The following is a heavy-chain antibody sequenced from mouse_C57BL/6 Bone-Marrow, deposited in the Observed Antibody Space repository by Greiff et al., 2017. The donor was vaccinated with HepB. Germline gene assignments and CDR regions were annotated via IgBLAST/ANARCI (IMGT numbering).Heavy chain of an antibody. CDR2: IYPRSGNT. CDR1: GYTFTSYG. D-gene: IGHD1-1*01. Sequence: VQGVESGAELARPGASVKLSCKASGYTFTSYGISWVKQRTGQGLEWIGEIYPRSGNTYYNEKFKGKATLTADKSSSTAYMELRSLTSEDSAVYFCAREGGLYYGSSYWYFDVWGTGTTVTVSS. V-gene: IGHV1-81*01. J-gene: IGHJ1*03. CDR3: AREGGLYYGSSYWYFDV.